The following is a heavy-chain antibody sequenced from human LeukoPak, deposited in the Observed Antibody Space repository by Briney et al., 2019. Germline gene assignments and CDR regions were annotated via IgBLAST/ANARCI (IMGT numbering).Heavy chain of an antibody. V-gene: IGHV4-34*01. CDR2: INHSGST. D-gene: IGHD3-10*01. CDR3: ARVYGSGSEYYFDY. Sequence: SETLSLTCAVYGGSFSGYYWSWIRQPPGKGLEWIGEINHSGSTNYNPSLKSRVTISVDTSKNQFSLKLSSVTAADTAVYYCARVYGSGSEYYFDYWGQGTLVTVSS. CDR1: GGSFSGYY. J-gene: IGHJ4*02.